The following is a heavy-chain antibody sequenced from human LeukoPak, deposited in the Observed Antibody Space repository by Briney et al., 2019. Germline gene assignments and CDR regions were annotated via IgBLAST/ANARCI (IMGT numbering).Heavy chain of an antibody. Sequence: GGSLRLSCAASGFTFSSYAMHWVRQAPGKGLEWVAVISYDGSNKYYADSVKGRFTISRDNSKNTLYLQMNSLRAEDTAVYYCASYDSSGYYSGLIDHWGQGTLVTVSS. CDR3: ASYDSSGYYSGLIDH. CDR1: GFTFSSYA. V-gene: IGHV3-30*04. J-gene: IGHJ4*02. D-gene: IGHD3-22*01. CDR2: ISYDGSNK.